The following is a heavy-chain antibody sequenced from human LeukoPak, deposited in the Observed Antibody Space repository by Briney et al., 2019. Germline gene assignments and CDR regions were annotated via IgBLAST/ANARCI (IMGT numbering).Heavy chain of an antibody. CDR1: GFTFSGYA. D-gene: IGHD2/OR15-2a*01. CDR2: ISNDGRNK. Sequence: TGGSLRLSCAASGFTFSGYAIHWVRQAPGKGLEWVAVISNDGRNKYYGDSVKGQFTISRDNSKNSLFLQMNSLRPEDTAVYYCARDLYLSRWGQGTLVTVSS. J-gene: IGHJ4*02. V-gene: IGHV3-30*04. CDR3: ARDLYLSR.